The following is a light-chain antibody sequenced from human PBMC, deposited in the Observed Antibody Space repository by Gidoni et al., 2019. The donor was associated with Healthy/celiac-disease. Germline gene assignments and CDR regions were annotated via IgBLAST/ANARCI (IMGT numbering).Light chain of an antibody. J-gene: IGKJ5*01. Sequence: VLTQSPATLSLSPGERATLSCRASQSVSSYLAWYQQKPGQAPRLLIYDASNRATGIPARFSGSGSGTDFTLTISSLEPEDFAVYYCQQRSNWPPITFGQGTRLEIK. V-gene: IGKV3-11*01. CDR3: QQRSNWPPIT. CDR2: DAS. CDR1: QSVSSY.